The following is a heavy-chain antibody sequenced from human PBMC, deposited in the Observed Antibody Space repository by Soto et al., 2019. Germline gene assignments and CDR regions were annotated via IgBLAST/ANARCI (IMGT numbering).Heavy chain of an antibody. V-gene: IGHV4-30-4*01. J-gene: IGHJ6*02. CDR3: ARDLWVEPELYYYGMAV. CDR1: GDSISSADYY. Sequence: QVQLQESGPGLVRPSQTLSLTCTVSGDSISSADYYWSWIRQTPGKGLEWIGHIFYSGTTYYNPSLKIRLTISVDTSNSHFSLRLTSVTAADTAVYYCARDLWVEPELYYYGMAVWGQGTTVTVS. D-gene: IGHD1-1*01. CDR2: IFYSGTT.